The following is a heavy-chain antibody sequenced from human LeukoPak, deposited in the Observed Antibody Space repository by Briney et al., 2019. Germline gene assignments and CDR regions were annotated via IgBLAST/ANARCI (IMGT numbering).Heavy chain of an antibody. CDR3: ARRLRLGELSLDAFDI. Sequence: PGGSLRLSCAASGFTFSSYSMNWVRQAPGKGLEWVSSISSSSSYIYYADSVKGRFTISRDNAKNSLYLQMNSLRAEDTAVYYCARRLRLGELSLDAFDIWGQGTMVTVSS. D-gene: IGHD3-16*02. CDR2: ISSSSSYI. J-gene: IGHJ3*02. CDR1: GFTFSSYS. V-gene: IGHV3-21*01.